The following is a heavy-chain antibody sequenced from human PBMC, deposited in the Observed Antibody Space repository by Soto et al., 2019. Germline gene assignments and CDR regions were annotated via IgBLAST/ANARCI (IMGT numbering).Heavy chain of an antibody. CDR2: ISYDGSNK. J-gene: IGHJ6*02. Sequence: GGSLRLSCAASGFTFSSYGMHWVRQAPGKGLEWVAVISYDGSNKYYADSVKGRFTISRDNSKNTLYLQMNSLRAEDTAVYYCAKDLRYYYDSSGYYYRTPPEEAHYYYYGMDVWGQGTTVTVSS. V-gene: IGHV3-30*18. D-gene: IGHD3-22*01. CDR1: GFTFSSYG. CDR3: AKDLRYYYDSSGYYYRTPPEEAHYYYYGMDV.